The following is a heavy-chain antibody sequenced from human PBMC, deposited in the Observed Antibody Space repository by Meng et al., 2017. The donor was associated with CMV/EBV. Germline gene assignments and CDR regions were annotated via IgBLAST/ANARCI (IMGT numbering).Heavy chain of an antibody. J-gene: IGHJ4*02. Sequence: GSLRLSCTVSGGSISSYYWGWIRQPPGKGLEWIGSIYYSGSTYYNPSLKSRVTISVDTSKNQFFLKLSSVTAADTAVYYCASSVKHITIFGVAKTNLNFDYWGQGTLVTVSS. CDR2: IYYSGST. D-gene: IGHD3-3*01. CDR1: GGSISSYY. V-gene: IGHV4-39*07. CDR3: ASSVKHITIFGVAKTNLNFDY.